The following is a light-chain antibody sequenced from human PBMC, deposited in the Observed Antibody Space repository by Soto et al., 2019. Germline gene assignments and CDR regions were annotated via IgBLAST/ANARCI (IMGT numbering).Light chain of an antibody. CDR3: GTWDSSLSAGYV. CDR1: SSNIGNNY. Sequence: QSVLTQPPSVSAAPGQKVTISCSGSSSNIGNNYVSWYQQLPGTSPKLLIYDNNKRPSGIPDRFSGSKSGTSATLGITELQTGDEADYYCGTWDSSLSAGYVFGTGTKVTVL. CDR2: DNN. J-gene: IGLJ1*01. V-gene: IGLV1-51*01.